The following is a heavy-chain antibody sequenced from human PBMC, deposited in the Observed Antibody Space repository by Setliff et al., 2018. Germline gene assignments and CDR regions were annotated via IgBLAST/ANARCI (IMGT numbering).Heavy chain of an antibody. CDR1: GGPISNFY. CDR2: ISPGRSI. CDR3: ARDQRDYIGAGSSEIDYYYYYYMDV. V-gene: IGHV4-4*08. Sequence: PSETLSLTCSVSGGPISNFYWSWIRQPPGKGLEWIGSISPGRSINYNPSLRSRVTISGDTSKNQISLNLSSGTAADTAVYYCARDQRDYIGAGSSEIDYYYYYYMDVWGKGTTVTVSS. J-gene: IGHJ6*03. D-gene: IGHD3-10*01.